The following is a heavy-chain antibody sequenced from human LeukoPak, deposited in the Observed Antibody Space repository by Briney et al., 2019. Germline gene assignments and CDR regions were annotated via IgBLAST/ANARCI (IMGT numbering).Heavy chain of an antibody. CDR2: MNPNSGNT. CDR1: GYTFTSYD. CDR3: ARAYRYYSPFDY. Sequence: GASVKVSCKASGYTFTSYDINWVRQATGQGLEWMGWMNPNSGNTGYAQKFQGRVTMTRNTSISTAYMELSSLRSEDTAVYYCARAYRYYSPFDYWGQGTLVTVSS. J-gene: IGHJ4*02. V-gene: IGHV1-8*01. D-gene: IGHD5-18*01.